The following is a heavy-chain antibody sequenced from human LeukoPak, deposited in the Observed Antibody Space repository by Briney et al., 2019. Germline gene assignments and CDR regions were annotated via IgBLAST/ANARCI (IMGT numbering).Heavy chain of an antibody. D-gene: IGHD1-20*01. J-gene: IGHJ3*02. CDR1: GYTFTRYD. CDR3: ANRYNWNDFQSNTFDI. V-gene: IGHV1-2*02. CDR2: INPNTGGT. Sequence: ASVKVSCKASGYTFTRYDINWVRQASGQGLEWMGWINPNTGGTKYAQRFQGRVTMTRDTSISAAYMELSRLRSDDTAVYYCANRYNWNDFQSNTFDIWGQGTMLTVSS.